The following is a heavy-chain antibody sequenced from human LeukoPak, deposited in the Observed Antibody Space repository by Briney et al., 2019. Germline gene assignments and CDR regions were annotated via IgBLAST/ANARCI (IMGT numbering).Heavy chain of an antibody. CDR2: ISGSGGST. V-gene: IGHV3-23*01. CDR1: GFTFSSYA. Sequence: GGSLRLSCAASGFTFSSYAMSWVRQAPGKGLGWVSGISGSGGSTYYAYSVKGRFTISRDNSKNTLYLQMNSLRAEDTAVYYCAKGRIAAADDYFDYWGQGTLVTVSS. CDR3: AKGRIAAADDYFDY. D-gene: IGHD6-13*01. J-gene: IGHJ4*02.